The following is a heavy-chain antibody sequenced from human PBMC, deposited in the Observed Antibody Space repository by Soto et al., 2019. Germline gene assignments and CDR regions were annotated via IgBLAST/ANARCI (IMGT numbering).Heavy chain of an antibody. CDR1: GFDFSTHA. Sequence: PXVSLRLSCAASGFDFSTHALTWVRQAPGKGLEWLSSITNTGITTHYADSVKGRFTISRENSRNTLHLQLNNLRVDDTAVYYCAKGFDYGDTKHIDHWGQGTLVTVSS. CDR3: AKGFDYGDTKHIDH. J-gene: IGHJ4*02. D-gene: IGHD4-17*01. V-gene: IGHV3-23*01. CDR2: ITNTGITT.